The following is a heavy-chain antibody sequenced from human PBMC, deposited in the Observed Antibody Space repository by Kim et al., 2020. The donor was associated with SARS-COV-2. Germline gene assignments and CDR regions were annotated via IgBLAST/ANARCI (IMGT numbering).Heavy chain of an antibody. Sequence: SETLSLTCAVYGGSFSGYYWSWIRQPPGKGLEWIGEINHSGSTNYNPSLKSRVTISVDTSKNQFSLKLSSVTAADTAVYYCARSMRIVVVPAAILALDYWGQGTLVTVSS. D-gene: IGHD2-2*01. CDR3: ARSMRIVVVPAAILALDY. CDR1: GGSFSGYY. J-gene: IGHJ4*02. V-gene: IGHV4-34*01. CDR2: INHSGST.